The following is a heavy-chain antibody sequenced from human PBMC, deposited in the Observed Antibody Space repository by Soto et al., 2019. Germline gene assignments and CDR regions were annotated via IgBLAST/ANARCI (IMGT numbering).Heavy chain of an antibody. CDR3: AKVWCSSTSCLDY. J-gene: IGHJ4*02. V-gene: IGHV3-30*18. CDR1: GFTFSSYG. D-gene: IGHD2-2*01. Sequence: QVQLVESGGGVVQPGRSLRLSCAASGFTFSSYGMHWVRQAPGKGLEWVAVISYDGSNKYYADSVKGRFTISRDNSKITLYLQMNSLRAEDTAVYYCAKVWCSSTSCLDYWGQGTLVSVSS. CDR2: ISYDGSNK.